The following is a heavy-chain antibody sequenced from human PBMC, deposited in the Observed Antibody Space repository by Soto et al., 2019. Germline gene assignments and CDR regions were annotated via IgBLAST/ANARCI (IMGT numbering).Heavy chain of an antibody. CDR1: GFTFSSYG. V-gene: IGHV3-30*18. CDR2: VSYYGSNK. D-gene: IGHD1-26*01. Sequence: HPGGSLRLSCAASGFTFSSYGMHWVRQAPGKGLEWVAVVSYYGSNKYYADSVKGRFTISRDNSKNTLYLQMNSLRAEDTAVYYCAKVDYGGSYFDSGGQGTLVTVSS. J-gene: IGHJ4*02. CDR3: AKVDYGGSYFDS.